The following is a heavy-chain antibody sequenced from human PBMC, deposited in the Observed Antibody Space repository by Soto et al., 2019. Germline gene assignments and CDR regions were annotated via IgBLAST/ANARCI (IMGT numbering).Heavy chain of an antibody. CDR2: ISGSGGST. V-gene: IGHV3-23*01. J-gene: IGHJ4*02. CDR1: WFAFSSYA. Sequence: GVSLRLSCSASWFAFSSYAMSWVRQAPGKGLEWVSAISGSGGSTYYADSVKGRFTISRDNSKNTLYLQMNSLRAEDTAVYYCAKVNSCYYDSSGYSARLGYFDSRGKGTLVTVSS. D-gene: IGHD3-22*01. CDR3: AKVNSCYYDSSGYSARLGYFDS.